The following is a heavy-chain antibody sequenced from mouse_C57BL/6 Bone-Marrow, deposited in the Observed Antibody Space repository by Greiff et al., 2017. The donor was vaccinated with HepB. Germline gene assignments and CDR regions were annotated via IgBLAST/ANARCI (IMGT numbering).Heavy chain of an antibody. CDR3: ARNSWFAY. CDR1: GYAFSSSW. J-gene: IGHJ3*01. Sequence: SGPELVKPGASVKISCKASGYAFSSSWMNWVKQRPGKGLEWIGRIYPGDGDTNYNGKFKGKATLTADKSSSTAYMQLSSLTSEDSAVYFCARNSWFAYWGQGTLVTVSA. V-gene: IGHV1-82*01. CDR2: IYPGDGDT.